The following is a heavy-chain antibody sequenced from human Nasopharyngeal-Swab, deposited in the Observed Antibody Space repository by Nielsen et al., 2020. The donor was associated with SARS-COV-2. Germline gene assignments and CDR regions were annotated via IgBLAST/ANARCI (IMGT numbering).Heavy chain of an antibody. V-gene: IGHV1-3*01. CDR3: ARPQSHNYGNGDFDP. CDR2: INLANGNT. J-gene: IGHJ5*02. CDR1: GYIFTNYA. D-gene: IGHD4-17*01. Sequence: ASVKVSCKASGYIFTNYAMHWVRQVAGQGLEWMGWINLANGNTKYSEKFQGRISLMRDTTTSTGYMELSKLRSEDTAVYYCARPQSHNYGNGDFDPWGQGTLVTVSS.